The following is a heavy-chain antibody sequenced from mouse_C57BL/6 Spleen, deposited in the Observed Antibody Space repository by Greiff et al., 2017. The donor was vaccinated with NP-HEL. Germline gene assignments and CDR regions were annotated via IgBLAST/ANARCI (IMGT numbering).Heavy chain of an antibody. Sequence: EVQLVESGGDLVKPGGSLKLSCAASGFTFSSYGMSWVRQTPDKRLEWVATISSGGSYTYYPDSVKGRFTISRDNAKNTLYLQMSSLKSEDTAMYYCARGGSYGNFSWFAYWGQGTLVTVSA. V-gene: IGHV5-6*01. J-gene: IGHJ3*01. D-gene: IGHD2-10*02. CDR1: GFTFSSYG. CDR2: ISSGGSYT. CDR3: ARGGSYGNFSWFAY.